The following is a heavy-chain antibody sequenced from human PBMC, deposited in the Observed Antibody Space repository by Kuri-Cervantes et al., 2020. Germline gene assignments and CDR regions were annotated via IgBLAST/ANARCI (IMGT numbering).Heavy chain of an antibody. CDR1: GGSISSYY. CDR3: ARDGGSSSWYYYYYMDV. J-gene: IGHJ6*03. V-gene: IGHV4-59*01. CDR2: IYYSGST. D-gene: IGHD6-13*01. Sequence: ETLSLTCTVSGGSISSYYWSWIRQPPGKGLEWIGYIYYSGSTNYNPSLKSRVTISVDTSKNQFSLKLSSVTAADTAVYYCARDGGSSSWYYYYYMDVWGKGTTVTVSS.